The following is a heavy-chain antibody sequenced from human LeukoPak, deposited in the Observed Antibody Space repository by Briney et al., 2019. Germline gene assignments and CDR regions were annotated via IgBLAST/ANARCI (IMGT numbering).Heavy chain of an antibody. V-gene: IGHV3-23*01. CDR2: ISGSGGST. CDR1: GFTFSSYG. CDR3: AKIGWDDAFDI. D-gene: IGHD1-26*01. Sequence: GGSLRLSCAASGFTFSSYGMSWVRQAPGKGLEWVSVISGSGGSTYYADSVKGRFTISGDNSKNTLYLQMNSLRAEDTAVYYCAKIGWDDAFDIWGQGTMVTVSS. J-gene: IGHJ3*02.